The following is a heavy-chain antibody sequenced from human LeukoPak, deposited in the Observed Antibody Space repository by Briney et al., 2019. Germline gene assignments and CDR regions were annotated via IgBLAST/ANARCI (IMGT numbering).Heavy chain of an antibody. V-gene: IGHV3-23*01. D-gene: IGHD1-26*01. J-gene: IGHJ4*02. CDR3: ARYRGSYYSPPAWDL. CDR1: GFTFGKYW. CDR2: TSTSGGSA. Sequence: GGSLRLSCVASGFTFGKYWMSWVRQAPGKGLEWVSATSTSGGSAYYADSVKGRFTISRDNSKNTLYLQMDSLRADDTAVYYCARYRGSYYSPPAWDLWGQGPLVTVSS.